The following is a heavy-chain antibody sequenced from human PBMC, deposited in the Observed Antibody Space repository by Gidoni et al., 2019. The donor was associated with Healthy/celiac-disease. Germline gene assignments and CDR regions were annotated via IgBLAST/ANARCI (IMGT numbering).Heavy chain of an antibody. Sequence: EVQLLESGGGLVQPGGSLRLSCSASGCTFSSYAMSWVRQAPGKGLEWVSAISGSGGSTYYADAVKGRFTISRDNSKNTLYLQMNSLRAEDTAVYYCAKDPRRDGYNFGYWGQGTLVTVSS. V-gene: IGHV3-23*01. CDR2: ISGSGGST. CDR1: GCTFSSYA. J-gene: IGHJ4*02. D-gene: IGHD5-12*01. CDR3: AKDPRRDGYNFGY.